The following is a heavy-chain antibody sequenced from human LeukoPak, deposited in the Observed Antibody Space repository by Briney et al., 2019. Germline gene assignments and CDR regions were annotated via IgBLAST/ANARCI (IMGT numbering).Heavy chain of an antibody. J-gene: IGHJ4*02. CDR1: GVTFSSYA. D-gene: IGHD3-9*01. V-gene: IGHV3-23*01. CDR2: IFGSGEST. CDR3: TKYRHIYPTSPDW. Sequence: GGSLRLSCAASGVTFSSYAMSWVRQAPGKGLEWVSSIFGSGESTYYTDSVKGRFTITRDNAKNPVYLQMNSRRSDGSATLCCTKYRHIYPTSPDWGGQG.